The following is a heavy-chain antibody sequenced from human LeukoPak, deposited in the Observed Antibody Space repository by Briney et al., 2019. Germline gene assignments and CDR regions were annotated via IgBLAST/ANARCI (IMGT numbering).Heavy chain of an antibody. CDR3: ARVQAVEKTIH. CDR2: INHSGST. CDR1: GGSISSYY. V-gene: IGHV4-34*01. J-gene: IGHJ4*02. Sequence: PSETLSLTCTVSGGSISSYYWSWIRQPPGKGLEWIGEINHSGSTNYNPSLKSRVTISVDTSKNQFSLKLSSVTAADTAVYYCARVQAVEKTIHGGQGTLVTVSP. D-gene: IGHD6-19*01.